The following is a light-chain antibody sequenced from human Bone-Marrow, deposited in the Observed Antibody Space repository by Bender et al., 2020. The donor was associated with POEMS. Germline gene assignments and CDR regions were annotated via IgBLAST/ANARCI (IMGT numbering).Light chain of an antibody. J-gene: IGLJ4*01. V-gene: IGLV3-21*02. CDR3: HIRASICDYV. CDR1: SIGSKS. CDR2: DDS. Sequence: SYVLTQSPSVSVAPGETARITCGANSIGSKSVHWYQQKPGQAPVLVVYDDSDGPSGIPTRFLGSNSGNKAPLTIRAVKASNGLDCYWHIRASICDYVFG.